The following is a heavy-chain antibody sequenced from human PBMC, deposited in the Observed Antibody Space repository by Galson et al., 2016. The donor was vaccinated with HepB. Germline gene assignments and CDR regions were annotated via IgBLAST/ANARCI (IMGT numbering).Heavy chain of an antibody. V-gene: IGHV3-30*02. D-gene: IGHD1-7*01. Sequence: SLRLSCAASGFIFSDFGMHWVRQAPGKGLEWVAFIGWDGNENHYGDSVRGRFTISRDNSKNTLSLEMNSLSAEYTALYYCAKEEHNTGWTYGDFWGQGTPVTASS. CDR2: IGWDGNEN. CDR3: AKEEHNTGWTYGDF. CDR1: GFIFSDFG. J-gene: IGHJ4*02.